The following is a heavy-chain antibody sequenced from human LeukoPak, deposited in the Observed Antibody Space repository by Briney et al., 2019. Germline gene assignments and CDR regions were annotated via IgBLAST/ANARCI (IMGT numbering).Heavy chain of an antibody. V-gene: IGHV4-59*08. J-gene: IGHJ5*02. CDR1: GGSISSYY. Sequence: SETLSLTCTVSGGSISSYYWSWIRQPPGKGLEWIGYIYYSGSTNYNPSLKSRVTISVDTSKNQFSLKLSSVTAADTAVYYCARLEGWFDPWGQGTLVTVSS. CDR3: ARLEGWFDP. CDR2: IYYSGST.